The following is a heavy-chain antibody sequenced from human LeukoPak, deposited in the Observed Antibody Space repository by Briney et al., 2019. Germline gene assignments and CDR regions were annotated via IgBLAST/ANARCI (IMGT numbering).Heavy chain of an antibody. CDR1: GGSISSGGYY. V-gene: IGHV4-31*03. CDR3: ARDARIAAAGFSRGVDY. J-gene: IGHJ4*02. CDR2: IYYSGST. Sequence: TLSLTCTVSGGSISSGGYYWSWIRQHPGKGLEWIGYIYYSGSTYYNPSLKSRVTISVDTSKNQFSLKLSSVTAADTAVYYCARDARIAAAGFSRGVDYWGQGTLVTVSS. D-gene: IGHD6-13*01.